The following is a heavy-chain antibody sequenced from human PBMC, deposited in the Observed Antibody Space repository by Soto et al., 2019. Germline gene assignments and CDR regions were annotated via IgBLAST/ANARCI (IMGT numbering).Heavy chain of an antibody. CDR2: IKQDGSEK. J-gene: IGHJ4*02. CDR3: ARDRGDFWSGYDYFDY. Sequence: GGSLRLSCAASGFTFSSYWMSWVRQAPGKGLEWVANIKQDGSEKYYVDSVKGRFTISRDNAKNSLYLQMNSLRAEDTAVYYCARDRGDFWSGYDYFDYWGQGTLVTVSS. V-gene: IGHV3-7*01. D-gene: IGHD3-3*01. CDR1: GFTFSSYW.